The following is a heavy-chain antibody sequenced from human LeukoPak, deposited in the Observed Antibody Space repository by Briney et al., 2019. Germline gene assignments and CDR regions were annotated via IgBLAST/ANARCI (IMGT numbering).Heavy chain of an antibody. Sequence: SETLSLTCDVSGGSISATNWWTWIRQPPGGGLEWIGEVHLNGRTHYSPSLESRVTMSADMSENHISLQLTSVTAADTAVYYCARDSLGGDYWYFDLWGRGTLVTVSS. V-gene: IGHV4-4*02. CDR1: GGSISATNW. D-gene: IGHD4-17*01. CDR2: VHLNGRT. J-gene: IGHJ2*01. CDR3: ARDSLGGDYWYFDL.